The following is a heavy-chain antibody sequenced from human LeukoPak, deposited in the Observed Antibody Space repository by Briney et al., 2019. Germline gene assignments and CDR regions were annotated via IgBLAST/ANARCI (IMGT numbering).Heavy chain of an antibody. V-gene: IGHV1-69*01. J-gene: IGHJ1*01. CDR3: ATAAYCGGDCYPEYFQH. CDR2: IIPIFGTA. Sequence: ASVKVSCKASGGTFSSYAISWVRQAPGQGLEWMGGIIPIFGTANYAQKFQGRVTITADESTSTAYMELSSLRSEDTAVYYCATAAYCGGDCYPEYFQHWGQGTLVTVSS. CDR1: GGTFSSYA. D-gene: IGHD2-21*02.